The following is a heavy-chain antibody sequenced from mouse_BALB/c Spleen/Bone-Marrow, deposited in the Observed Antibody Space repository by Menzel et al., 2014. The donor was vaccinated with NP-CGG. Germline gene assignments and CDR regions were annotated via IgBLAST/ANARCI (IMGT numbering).Heavy chain of an antibody. CDR1: GFTFSSYG. J-gene: IGHJ2*01. CDR2: INSNGDST. CDR3: ARGLGFFDY. D-gene: IGHD4-1*01. V-gene: IGHV5-6-3*01. Sequence: EVKVIESGGGLVQPGGSLKLSCAASGFTFSSYGMSWVRQTPDKRLELVATINSNGDSTYYPDSVKGRFTISRDNAKNTLYLQMSSLKSEDTAMYYCARGLGFFDYWGQGTTLTVSS.